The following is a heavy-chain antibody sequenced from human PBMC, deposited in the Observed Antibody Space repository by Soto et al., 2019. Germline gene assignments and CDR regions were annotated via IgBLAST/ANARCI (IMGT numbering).Heavy chain of an antibody. D-gene: IGHD2-2*01. J-gene: IGHJ4*02. CDR3: ARDGGGWGYCCSSTCCCCHS. V-gene: IGHV3-7*05. CDR1: GCTFSIYC. Sequence: GSLRLSCAASGCTFSIYCMSWVPQAPWKGLEWVANIKLEGSDIYYVDSVKGRFTISRDNAKNSLYLQMNSLRAEDTAVYYCARDGGGWGYCCSSTCCCCHSWGQGTLVSVSS. CDR2: IKLEGSDI.